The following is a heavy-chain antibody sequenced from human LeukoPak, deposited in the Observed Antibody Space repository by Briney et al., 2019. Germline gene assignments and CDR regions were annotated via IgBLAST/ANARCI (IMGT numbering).Heavy chain of an antibody. D-gene: IGHD3-3*01. J-gene: IGHJ4*02. V-gene: IGHV1-46*01. Sequence: GSVKVSCKASGYTFTSYYMHWVRQAPGQGLEWVGIINPSGGSTNYAQTFQGRVTITKDTSTSTLYMELNSLRAEDTAVYYCAYRRRFLEWFPLDYWGEGTLVTVPS. CDR1: GYTFTSYY. CDR3: AYRRRFLEWFPLDY. CDR2: INPSGGST.